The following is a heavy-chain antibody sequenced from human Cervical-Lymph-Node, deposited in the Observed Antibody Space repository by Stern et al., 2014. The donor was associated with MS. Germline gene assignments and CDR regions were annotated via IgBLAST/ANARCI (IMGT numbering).Heavy chain of an antibody. V-gene: IGHV5-51*03. CDR1: AYTFTNFW. Sequence: EVQLVESGAEVKKPGESLKISCQGSAYTFTNFWIAWVRQVPGKGLAWMGVMHPRDSDIAYSPSFQGHVTISVDKSISPAYLQWSSLKPSDTAMYYCARFHSNSGLDFWGQGTLVTVSS. D-gene: IGHD6-6*01. CDR3: ARFHSNSGLDF. J-gene: IGHJ4*02. CDR2: MHPRDSDI.